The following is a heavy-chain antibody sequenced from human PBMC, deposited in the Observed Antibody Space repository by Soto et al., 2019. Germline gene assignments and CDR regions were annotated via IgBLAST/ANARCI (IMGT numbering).Heavy chain of an antibody. Sequence: TSETLSLTCTVSGGSISSGDYYWSWIRQPPGKGLEWIGYIYYSGSTYYNPSLKSRVTISVDTSKNQFSLKLSSVTAADTAVYYCARHGSGSYYNDWFDPWGQGTLVIVSS. CDR3: ARHGSGSYYNDWFDP. D-gene: IGHD3-10*01. CDR1: GGSISSGDYY. CDR2: IYYSGST. V-gene: IGHV4-30-4*01. J-gene: IGHJ5*02.